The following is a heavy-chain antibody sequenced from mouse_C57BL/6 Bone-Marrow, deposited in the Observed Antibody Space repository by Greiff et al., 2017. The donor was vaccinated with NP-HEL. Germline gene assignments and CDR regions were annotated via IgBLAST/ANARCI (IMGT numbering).Heavy chain of an antibody. J-gene: IGHJ4*01. CDR3: ARSIYYDYADDPFYAMDY. CDR1: GFTFTEYY. Sequence: DVMLVESGGGLVQPGGSLSLSCAASGFTFTEYYMSWVRQPPGKALEWLVFIRNKANGYTTEYSASVKGRFTISRANSQSILYLQMNALRAEDSATYYCARSIYYDYADDPFYAMDYWGQGTSVTVSS. D-gene: IGHD2-4*01. CDR2: IRNKANGYTT. V-gene: IGHV7-3*01.